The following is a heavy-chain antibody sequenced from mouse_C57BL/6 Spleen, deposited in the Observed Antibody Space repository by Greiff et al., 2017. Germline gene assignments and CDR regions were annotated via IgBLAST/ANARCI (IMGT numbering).Heavy chain of an antibody. CDR1: GYTFTCYG. CDR2: IYPRSGNT. J-gene: IGHJ2*01. D-gene: IGHD2-3*01. CDR3: ARSDGGYYGGTY. V-gene: IGHV1-81*01. Sequence: QVQLQQSGAELARPGASVKLSCKASGYTFTCYGISWVKQRTGQGLEWIGEIYPRSGNTFYNEKFKGKATLTADKSSTTAYMELRSLTSEDSAVYISARSDGGYYGGTYWGQGTTRTVAT.